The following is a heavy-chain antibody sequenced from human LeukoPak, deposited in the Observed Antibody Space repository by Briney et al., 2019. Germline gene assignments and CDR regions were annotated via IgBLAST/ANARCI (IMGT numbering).Heavy chain of an antibody. V-gene: IGHV1-2*02. CDR2: INCKSGAT. CDR1: GYSFTDYY. CDR3: TRKSPTYYENLDAFDM. Sequence: ASVKVSCKTSGYSFTDYYIHWVRQAPGQGLEWMGWINCKSGATNYAQKFQGRVTMTKDRPIRTAYMDLSSLRSDDTAVYYCTRKSPTYYENLDAFDMWGQGTRVTVS. J-gene: IGHJ3*02. D-gene: IGHD3-16*01.